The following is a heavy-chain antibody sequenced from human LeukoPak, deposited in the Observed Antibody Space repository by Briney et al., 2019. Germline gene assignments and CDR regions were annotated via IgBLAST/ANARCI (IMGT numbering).Heavy chain of an antibody. Sequence: ASVKVSCKASGGTFSSYAISWVRQAPGQGLEWMGWISAYNGNTNYAQKLQGRVTMTTDTSTSTAYMELRSLRSDDTAVYYCARICDPNGGSCYFSFDYWGQGTLVTVSS. V-gene: IGHV1-18*01. CDR1: GGTFSSYA. D-gene: IGHD2-15*01. CDR2: ISAYNGNT. CDR3: ARICDPNGGSCYFSFDY. J-gene: IGHJ4*02.